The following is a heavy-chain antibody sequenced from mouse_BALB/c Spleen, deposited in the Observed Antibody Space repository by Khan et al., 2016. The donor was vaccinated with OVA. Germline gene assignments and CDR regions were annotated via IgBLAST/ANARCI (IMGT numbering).Heavy chain of an antibody. D-gene: IGHD1-1*02. J-gene: IGHJ3*01. V-gene: IGHV1-61*01. Sequence: QVQLQQSGAELVRPGASVKLSCKASGYTFTSFWMNWVTERPGQGLEWIGMIDPSDSETHYNQMFKDKATLTVDNSSSTAYMQLSGLTSEDSAVYYCARGVYGASFAYWGQGTLVTVSA. CDR2: IDPSDSET. CDR3: ARGVYGASFAY. CDR1: GYTFTSFW.